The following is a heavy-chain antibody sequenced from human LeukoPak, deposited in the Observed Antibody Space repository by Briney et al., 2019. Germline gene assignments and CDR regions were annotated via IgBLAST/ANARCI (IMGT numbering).Heavy chain of an antibody. CDR1: LLSFHLSS. CDR3: AKKSGKFDY. CDR2: ISADGGST. V-gene: IGHV3-43*02. J-gene: IGHJ4*02. Sequence: PGGSLRLSYVGSLLSFHLSSMLVDWQAPGKGLEWVSLISADGGSTFSADSVKGRFSITQDNSKNSLYLQMNSLRSEDTVMYYYAKKSGKFDYWGQGTLVAVSS.